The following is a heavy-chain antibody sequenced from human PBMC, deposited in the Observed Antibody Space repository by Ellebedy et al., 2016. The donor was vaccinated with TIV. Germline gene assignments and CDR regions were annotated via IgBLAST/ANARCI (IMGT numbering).Heavy chain of an antibody. Sequence: GGSLRLSXAASGFTFSSYAMSWVRQAPGKGLEWVSAISSSGVSTYYADSVKGRFTISRDNSKNTLYLDMNSLRGEDTAVYYCAKDLHESGSPNWFDPWGQGTLVTVSS. J-gene: IGHJ5*02. D-gene: IGHD6-25*01. CDR1: GFTFSSYA. CDR3: AKDLHESGSPNWFDP. CDR2: ISSSGVST. V-gene: IGHV3-23*01.